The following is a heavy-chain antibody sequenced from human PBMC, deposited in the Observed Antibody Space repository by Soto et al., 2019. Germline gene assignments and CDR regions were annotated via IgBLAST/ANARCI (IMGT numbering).Heavy chain of an antibody. J-gene: IGHJ4*02. CDR2: IRSNANSCAT. CDR1: GFLLRGSA. D-gene: IGHD3-22*01. V-gene: IGHV3-73*01. CDR3: ACGTYDRNIGIRFDY. Sequence: GGSLTPSCAASGFLLRGSAMHWVRQASGKGVEGLEWIRSNANSCATEYAPSVKGRFTISRDNSKNTAYLKMNSMNTEDTAMYYCACGTYDRNIGIRFDYWGQGTLVTVSS.